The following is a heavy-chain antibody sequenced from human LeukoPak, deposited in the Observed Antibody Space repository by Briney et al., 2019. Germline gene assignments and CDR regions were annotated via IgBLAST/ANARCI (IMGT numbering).Heavy chain of an antibody. Sequence: PGGSLRLSCAASGFTFSSYAMSWVRQAPGKGLEWVSAISGSGGSTYYADSVKGRFTISRDNSKNTLYLQMNSLRAEDTAVYYCAKDKAMIYYYDSSGYESDYWGQGTLVTVSS. CDR2: ISGSGGST. J-gene: IGHJ4*02. CDR3: AKDKAMIYYYDSSGYESDY. CDR1: GFTFSSYA. V-gene: IGHV3-23*01. D-gene: IGHD3-22*01.